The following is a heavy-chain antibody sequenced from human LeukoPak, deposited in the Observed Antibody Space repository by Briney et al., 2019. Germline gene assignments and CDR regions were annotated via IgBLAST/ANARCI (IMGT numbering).Heavy chain of an antibody. CDR2: ISSSSSYI. CDR3: ARDRSGFDY. V-gene: IGHV3-21*01. CDR1: GFTFCSYS. Sequence: GGSLRLSRAASGFTFCSYSVNCVRESPGKGLEWVSSISSSSSYIYYADSVKCRFTISRDNAKNSLYLQMNSLRADNTAVYYCARDRSGFDYWGQGTLVTVSS. J-gene: IGHJ4*02.